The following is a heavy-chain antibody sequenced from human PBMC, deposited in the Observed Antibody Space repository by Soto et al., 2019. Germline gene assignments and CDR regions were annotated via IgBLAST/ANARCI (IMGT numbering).Heavy chain of an antibody. CDR3: AEGDILPGTGGY. V-gene: IGHV4-34*01. Sequence: QVQLQQWGAGLLKPSETLSLTCAVYGGSFSGYYWSWIRQPPGKGLEWIGEINHSGSTNYNPSLKSRVTISVDTSKNQFSLKLSSVTAADTAVYYCAEGDILPGTGGYWGQGTLVTVSS. J-gene: IGHJ4*02. CDR2: INHSGST. CDR1: GGSFSGYY. D-gene: IGHD3-9*01.